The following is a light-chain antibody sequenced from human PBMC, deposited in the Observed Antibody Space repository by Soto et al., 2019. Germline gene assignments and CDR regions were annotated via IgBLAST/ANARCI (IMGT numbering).Light chain of an antibody. CDR1: QSVSSSY. V-gene: IGKV3-20*01. CDR2: GAS. Sequence: EIVLTQSPGTLSLSPGERATLSCRASQSVSSSYLAWYQQKPGQALRLLIYGASSRATGIPDRFSGSGSGTDFTLTSSRLESEDFAVYYCQQYGSSPLYTFGQGTKLEIK. J-gene: IGKJ2*01. CDR3: QQYGSSPLYT.